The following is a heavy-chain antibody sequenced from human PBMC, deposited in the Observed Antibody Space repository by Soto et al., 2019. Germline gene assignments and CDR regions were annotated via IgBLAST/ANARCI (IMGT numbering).Heavy chain of an antibody. D-gene: IGHD1-1*01. Sequence: VKVSCKASGCPFSSYAISWVRQAPGQGLEWMGGIIPIFGTANYAQKFQGRVTITADESTSTAHMELSSLRSEDTAVYYYARDRQEMATIKRYNWFDPWGQGTRVTVSS. CDR3: ARDRQEMATIKRYNWFDP. CDR1: GCPFSSYA. V-gene: IGHV1-69*13. CDR2: IIPIFGTA. J-gene: IGHJ5*02.